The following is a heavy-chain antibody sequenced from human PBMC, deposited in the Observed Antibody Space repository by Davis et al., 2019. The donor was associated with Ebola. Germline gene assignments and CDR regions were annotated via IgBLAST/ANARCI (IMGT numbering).Heavy chain of an antibody. D-gene: IGHD1-26*01. CDR1: GYTFTDYF. CDR2: INPNSGGT. Sequence: ASVKVSCKASGYTFTDYFIHWVRQAPGQGLEWMGWINPNSGGTEFAPKFQGRITMTRDTSSSTAYMELSRLIFDDTAVYYCARSALHVGPPGFMDVWDKGTTITVSS. V-gene: IGHV1-2*02. J-gene: IGHJ6*03. CDR3: ARSALHVGPPGFMDV.